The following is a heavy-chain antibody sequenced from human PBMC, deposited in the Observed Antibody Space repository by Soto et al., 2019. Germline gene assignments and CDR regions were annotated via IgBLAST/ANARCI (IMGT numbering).Heavy chain of an antibody. CDR1: GGTFSRHA. CDR3: ARQVDSDSSSHYYAY. J-gene: IGHJ4*02. V-gene: IGHV1-69*13. CDR2: IIPMFGTP. Sequence: SVKVSCKASGGTFSRHAFSWVRQAPGQGLEWMGGIIPMFGTPNYSEKFQGRLSITADESTTTVYMQLSSLRSEDTAVYYCARQVDSDSSSHYYAYWGQGTLVTVSS. D-gene: IGHD3-22*01.